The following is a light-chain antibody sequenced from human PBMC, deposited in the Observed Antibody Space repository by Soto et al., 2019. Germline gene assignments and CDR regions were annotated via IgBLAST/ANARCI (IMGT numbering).Light chain of an antibody. J-gene: IGKJ2*01. Sequence: IQMTQFPSSLSASLGDRVTITCGASQGIRNDLGWYQQKPGKAPKRLSYAASRLQSGVPSRFSAGGSGTEFILTISSLKHEDFATYYCLQHNDYPYTFGQGTKVDI. CDR3: LQHNDYPYT. CDR1: QGIRND. V-gene: IGKV1-17*01. CDR2: AAS.